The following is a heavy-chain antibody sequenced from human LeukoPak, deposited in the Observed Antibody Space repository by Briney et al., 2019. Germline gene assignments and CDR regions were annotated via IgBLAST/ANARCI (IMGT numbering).Heavy chain of an antibody. J-gene: IGHJ6*03. CDR2: MNPNSGNT. CDR3: ARGDIVVVPAALTPYYYYYMDV. CDR1: GYTFTSYD. V-gene: IGHV1-8*01. D-gene: IGHD2-2*01. Sequence: ASVKVSCKASGYTFTSYDINWVRQATGQGLEWMGWMNPNSGNTGYAQKFQGRVTMTRNTSISTAYMELSSLRSEDTAAYYCARGDIVVVPAALTPYYYYYMDVWGKGTTVTVSS.